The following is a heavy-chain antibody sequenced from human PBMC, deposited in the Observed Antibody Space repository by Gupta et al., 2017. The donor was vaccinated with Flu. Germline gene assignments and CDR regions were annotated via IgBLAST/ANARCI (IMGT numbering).Heavy chain of an antibody. D-gene: IGHD3-10*01. CDR1: GFTFSSYA. Sequence: EVQLLESGGGLVQPGGSLRLSCAAPGFTFSSYAMSWVRQAPGKGLEWVSAISGSGGSTYYADSVKGRFTISRDNSKNTLYLQMNSLRAEDTAVYYCAKRKREGYGSGSYLSGYYGMDVWGQGTTVTVSS. J-gene: IGHJ6*02. CDR3: AKRKREGYGSGSYLSGYYGMDV. CDR2: ISGSGGST. V-gene: IGHV3-23*01.